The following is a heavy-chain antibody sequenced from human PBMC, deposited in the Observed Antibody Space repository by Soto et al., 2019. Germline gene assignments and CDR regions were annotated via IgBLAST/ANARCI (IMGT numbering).Heavy chain of an antibody. CDR3: ARHKRGTLSWDTAMAHQGIAAAGNDY. V-gene: IGHV4-39*01. J-gene: IGHJ4*02. CDR2: IYYSGST. CDR1: GGSISSSSYY. D-gene: IGHD6-13*01. Sequence: SETLSLTCTVSGGSISSSSYYWGWIRQPPGKGLEWIGSIYYSGSTYYNPSLKSRVTISVDTSKNQFSLKLSSVTAADTAVYYCARHKRGTLSWDTAMAHQGIAAAGNDYWGQGTLVTVSS.